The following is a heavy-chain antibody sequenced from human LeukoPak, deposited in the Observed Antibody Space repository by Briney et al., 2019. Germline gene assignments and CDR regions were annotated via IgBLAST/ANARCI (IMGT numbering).Heavy chain of an antibody. Sequence: GGSLRLSCAASGFTVSSNYMSWVRQAPGKGLEWVSVIYSGGSTYYADSVKGRFTISRDNSKNTPYLQMNSLRAEDTAVYYCARVDYGDYGDYYYYYYGMDVWGQGTTVTVSS. CDR3: ARVDYGDYGDYYYYYYGMDV. J-gene: IGHJ6*02. CDR2: IYSGGST. D-gene: IGHD4-17*01. CDR1: GFTVSSNY. V-gene: IGHV3-66*01.